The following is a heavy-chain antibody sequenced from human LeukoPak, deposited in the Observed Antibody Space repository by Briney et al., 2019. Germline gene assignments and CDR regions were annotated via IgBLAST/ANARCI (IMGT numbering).Heavy chain of an antibody. V-gene: IGHV4-39*07. Sequence: SQTLSLTCTVSGYSLDSGASYWGWIRQPPGKGLEWIGSIYYSGSTYYNPSLKSRVTISVDTSKNQFSLKLSSVTAADTAVYYCARDHSLGALWFGELFSYYGMDVWGQGTTVTVSS. CDR1: GYSLDSGASY. J-gene: IGHJ6*02. CDR2: IYYSGST. CDR3: ARDHSLGALWFGELFSYYGMDV. D-gene: IGHD3-10*01.